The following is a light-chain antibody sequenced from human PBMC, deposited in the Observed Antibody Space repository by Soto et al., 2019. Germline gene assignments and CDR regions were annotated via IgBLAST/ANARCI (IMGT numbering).Light chain of an antibody. CDR3: QQLNSYPRFT. CDR2: AAS. CDR1: QGISSY. V-gene: IGKV1-9*01. J-gene: IGKJ3*01. Sequence: IQLTQSPSSLSASVGDRVTITCRASQGISSYLACYQQKPGKAPKLLIYAASTLQSGVPSRFSGSGSGTDFTLTISSLQPEDFATYYCQQLNSYPRFTFGPGNKVDIK.